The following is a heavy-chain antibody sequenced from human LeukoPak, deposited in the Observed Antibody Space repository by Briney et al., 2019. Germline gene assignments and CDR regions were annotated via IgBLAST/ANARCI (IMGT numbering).Heavy chain of an antibody. V-gene: IGHV1-69*06. CDR2: IIPMFCTA. Sequence: SVKVSCKASGYTFTGYYMHWVRQAPGQGLEGMGGIIPMFCTANYAQKFQGRVTIPAAKSTSTAYMALSGLRSEDTAVYYCATRAPRITGTYSYSYYMDVWGKGTTVTVSS. J-gene: IGHJ6*03. CDR3: ATRAPRITGTYSYSYYMDV. CDR1: GYTFTGYY. D-gene: IGHD1-20*01.